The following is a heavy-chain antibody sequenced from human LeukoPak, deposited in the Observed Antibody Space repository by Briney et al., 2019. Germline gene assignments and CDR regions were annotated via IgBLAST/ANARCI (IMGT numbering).Heavy chain of an antibody. Sequence: GGSLRLSCAASEFSFRSFAMHWVRQAPGKGLEWVALISYDGSNKYYADSVKGRFTISRDNSKNTLYLQMISLRAEDTAVYYCANYGSVSYFAYWGQGTLVTVSS. CDR3: ANYGSVSYFAY. D-gene: IGHD3-10*01. CDR1: EFSFRSFA. CDR2: ISYDGSNK. V-gene: IGHV3-30*18. J-gene: IGHJ4*02.